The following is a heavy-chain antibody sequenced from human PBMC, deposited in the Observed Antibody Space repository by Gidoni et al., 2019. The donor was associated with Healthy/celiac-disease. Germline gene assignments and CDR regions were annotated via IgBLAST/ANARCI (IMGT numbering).Heavy chain of an antibody. CDR1: GFTFSDYY. Sequence: QVQLVESGVGLVKPGGSLRLSCAASGFTFSDYYMSWIRQAPGKGLEWVSYISSSGSTIYYADSVKGRFTISRENAKNSLYLQMNSLRAEDTAVYYCARDFRGGYDFWSGNKGNYWYFDLWGRGTLVTVSS. CDR3: ARDFRGGYDFWSGNKGNYWYFDL. V-gene: IGHV3-11*01. D-gene: IGHD3-3*01. CDR2: ISSSGSTI. J-gene: IGHJ2*01.